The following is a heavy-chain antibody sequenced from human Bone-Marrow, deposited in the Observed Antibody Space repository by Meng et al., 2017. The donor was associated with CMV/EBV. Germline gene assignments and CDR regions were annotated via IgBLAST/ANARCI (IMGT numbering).Heavy chain of an antibody. J-gene: IGHJ4*02. CDR2: IYYSGST. D-gene: IGHD4-23*01. CDR3: ARTYGGNIDY. Sequence: LRLSCTVSGGSISSGGYYWSWIRQHPGKGLEWIGYIYYSGSTYYNPSLKSRVTISVDTSKNQFSLKLSSVTAADTAVYYCARTYGGNIDYWGQGTLVTVSS. CDR1: GGSISSGGYY. V-gene: IGHV4-31*03.